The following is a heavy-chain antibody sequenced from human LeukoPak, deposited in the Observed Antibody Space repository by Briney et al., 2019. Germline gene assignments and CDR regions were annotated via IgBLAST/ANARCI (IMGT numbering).Heavy chain of an antibody. CDR3: VRWGVEAGMQD. D-gene: IGHD6-19*01. CDR2: INTDGSDT. Sequence: PGGSLRLSCEASGFTFSSDWMGWVRQAPGKGLEWVANINTDGSDTYYLDSVNGRFTISRSNAKKSLFLQMNSLRAEDTALYHCVRWGVEAGMQDWGQGTLVTVS. V-gene: IGHV3-7*01. CDR1: GFTFSSDW. J-gene: IGHJ1*01.